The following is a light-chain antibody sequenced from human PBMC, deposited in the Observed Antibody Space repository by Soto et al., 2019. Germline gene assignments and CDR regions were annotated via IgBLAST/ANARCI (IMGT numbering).Light chain of an antibody. CDR3: QQYNSYPWT. J-gene: IGKJ1*01. V-gene: IGKV1-5*03. CDR1: QSISSW. CDR2: KAS. Sequence: DIQMTQSPSTLSASVGDRVTITCRASQSISSWLAWYQQKPGKAPKLLILKASSLESGVPSRFSGSESGTEFTLTISSLQPDDIATYHCQQYNSYPWTFGQGTKVEIK.